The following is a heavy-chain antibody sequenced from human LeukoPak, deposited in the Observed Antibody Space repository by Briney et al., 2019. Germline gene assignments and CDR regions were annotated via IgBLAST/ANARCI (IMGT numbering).Heavy chain of an antibody. D-gene: IGHD3-10*01. Sequence: SETLSLTCSVSGGSISSFYWSWIRQPPGKGLEWIGYIYYTGSTNYNPSLKSRVTISVDMSKKQFSLKLSSVTAADTAVYYCARDQYYYGSGSYHRYDYWGQGTLVTVSS. CDR3: ARDQYYYGSGSYHRYDY. CDR2: IYYTGST. CDR1: GGSISSFY. J-gene: IGHJ4*02. V-gene: IGHV4-59*12.